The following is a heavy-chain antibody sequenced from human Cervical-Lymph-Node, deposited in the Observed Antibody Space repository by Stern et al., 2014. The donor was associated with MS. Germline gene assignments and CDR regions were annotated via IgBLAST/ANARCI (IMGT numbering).Heavy chain of an antibody. CDR3: AYGVVVAAHCYGMDV. CDR1: GYTFTSYA. V-gene: IGHV1-3*01. CDR2: INPVNGAT. Sequence: QVQLVQSGAEVKKPGASVKVSCKASGYTFTSYAMNWVRQAPGQTPEWMGWINPVNGATKYSQKFQGRVTLTRDDSTSTAYMEMSRLRSEDTAVYYYAYGVVVAAHCYGMDVWGQGTTVTVS. D-gene: IGHD2-15*01. J-gene: IGHJ6*02.